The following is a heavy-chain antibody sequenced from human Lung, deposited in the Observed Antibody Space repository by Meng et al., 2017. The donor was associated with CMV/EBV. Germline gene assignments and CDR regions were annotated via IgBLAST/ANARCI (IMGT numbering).Heavy chain of an antibody. CDR1: GGSSSGYY. J-gene: IGHJ5*02. D-gene: IGHD2-2*02. Sequence: SETXSLXXAVYGGSSSGYYWSWIRQPPGKGLEWIGEINHSGSTNYNPSLKSRVTISVDTSKNQFSLKLSSVTAADTAVYYCARGGYCSSTSCYKLYRNWFDPWGQGXLVTVSS. V-gene: IGHV4-34*01. CDR3: ARGGYCSSTSCYKLYRNWFDP. CDR2: INHSGST.